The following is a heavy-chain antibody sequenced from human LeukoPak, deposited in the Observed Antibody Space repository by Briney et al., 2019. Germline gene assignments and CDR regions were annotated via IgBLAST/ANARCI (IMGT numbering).Heavy chain of an antibody. CDR1: GYSISSGYY. Sequence: SETLSLTCTVSGYSISSGYYWGWIRQPPGKGLEWIGSIYHSGSTYYNPSLKSRVTISLDTSRNQFSLKLTSVTAADTAVYFCAREATVTRYPYYDYWGQGTLVTVSS. CDR3: AREATVTRYPYYDY. D-gene: IGHD4-17*01. V-gene: IGHV4-38-2*02. CDR2: IYHSGST. J-gene: IGHJ4*02.